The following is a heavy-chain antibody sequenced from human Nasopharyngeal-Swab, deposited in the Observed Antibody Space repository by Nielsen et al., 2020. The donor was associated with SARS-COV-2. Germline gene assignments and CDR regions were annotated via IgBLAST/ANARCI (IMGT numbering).Heavy chain of an antibody. J-gene: IGHJ6*02. CDR1: GFTFSSYS. CDR2: ISDSSSYI. D-gene: IGHD2-21*01. Sequence: GGSLKISCAASGFTFSSYSMNWVRQAPGKGLEWVSSISDSSSYIYYAESANGRFTISRDNAKNSLFRQMDSLRAEDTAVYYCARDESWGGAYYYYAMDVWGQGTTVTVSS. V-gene: IGHV3-21*01. CDR3: ARDESWGGAYYYYAMDV.